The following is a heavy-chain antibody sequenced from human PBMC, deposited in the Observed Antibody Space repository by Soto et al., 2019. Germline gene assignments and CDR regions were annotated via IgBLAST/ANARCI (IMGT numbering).Heavy chain of an antibody. CDR1: GYTFTNYA. D-gene: IGHD6-19*01. CDR2: INAGNGNT. CDR3: ARDSHGCDY. V-gene: IGHV1-3*01. Sequence: ASVKVSCKASGYTFTNYAIQWVRQAPGQRLEWMGWINAGNGNTKYSQKFQDRVTITRDTSASTAYMELSSLTSEDTAVYYCARDSHGCDYWGQGTLVTVSS. J-gene: IGHJ4*02.